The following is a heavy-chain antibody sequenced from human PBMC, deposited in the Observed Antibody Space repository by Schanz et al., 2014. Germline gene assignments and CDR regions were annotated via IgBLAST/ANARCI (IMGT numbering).Heavy chain of an antibody. J-gene: IGHJ6*02. CDR3: ARSYSSGWYPYYYGMDV. CDR1: GFTFSDYY. CDR2: ISSSSSYT. V-gene: IGHV3-11*06. Sequence: QVQLVESGGGLVKPGGSLRLSCVASGFTFSDYYMSWIRQAPGKGLEWVSYISSSSSYTNYADSVKGQFTISRDNAKNSLYLQMNSLRAEDTAVYYCARSYSSGWYPYYYGMDVWGQGTTVTVSS. D-gene: IGHD6-19*01.